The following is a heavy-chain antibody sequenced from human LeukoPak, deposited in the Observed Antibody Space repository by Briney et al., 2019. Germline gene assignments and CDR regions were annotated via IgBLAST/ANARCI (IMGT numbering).Heavy chain of an antibody. CDR3: ARLTTMTTTGGPFDY. J-gene: IGHJ4*02. D-gene: IGHD4-17*01. V-gene: IGHV3-48*03. CDR1: GFTFSSYE. Sequence: GGSLRLSCAAPGFTFSSYEMNWVRQAPGKGLERVSYITSSGNTIYYADSVKGRFTISRDNAKNSLYLQMNSLRAEDTAVYYCARLTTMTTTGGPFDYWGQGTLVTVSS. CDR2: ITSSGNTI.